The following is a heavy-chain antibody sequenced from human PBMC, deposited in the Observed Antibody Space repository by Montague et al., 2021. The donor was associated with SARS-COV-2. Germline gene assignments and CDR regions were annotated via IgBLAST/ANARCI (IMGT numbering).Heavy chain of an antibody. J-gene: IGHJ4*02. D-gene: IGHD1-26*01. V-gene: IGHV6-1*01. CDR2: TYYRSKWYN. Sequence: CAISGDSVSRNRAAWNWIRQAPSRGLEWLGRTYYRSKWYNDYAVSVKSRITINPDTSKNQISLQLNSVTPEDTAVYYCARTSAPSDYWGQGTLVTVSS. CDR3: ARTSAPSDY. CDR1: GDSVSRNRAA.